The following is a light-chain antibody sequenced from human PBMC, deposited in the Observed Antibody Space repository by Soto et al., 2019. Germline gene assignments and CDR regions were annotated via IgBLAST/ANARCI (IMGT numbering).Light chain of an antibody. Sequence: EIVLTQSPGTLSLSPGDRATLSCRASQSVSSSHLAWYQQKPGQAPRLLIYGASNRATGIPDRFSGSGSGTDFTLTISRLEPDDFAVYYCQQYGGSPRYTFGQGTKLEIK. CDR2: GAS. J-gene: IGKJ2*01. CDR3: QQYGGSPRYT. V-gene: IGKV3-20*01. CDR1: QSVSSSH.